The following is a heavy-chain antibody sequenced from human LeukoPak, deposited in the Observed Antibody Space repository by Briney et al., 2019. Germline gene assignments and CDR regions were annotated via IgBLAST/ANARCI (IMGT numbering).Heavy chain of an antibody. Sequence: PGGSLRLSCAASGFTFSSYSMNWVRQAPGKGLEWVSSISSNSLHIFYADSVKGRFTIPRDNAKNSLYLQMNNLRAEDTAVYYCVGPDSQFDCWGQGALVTVSS. CDR1: GFTFSSYS. V-gene: IGHV3-21*01. CDR2: ISSNSLHI. CDR3: VGPDSQFDC. D-gene: IGHD3-10*01. J-gene: IGHJ4*02.